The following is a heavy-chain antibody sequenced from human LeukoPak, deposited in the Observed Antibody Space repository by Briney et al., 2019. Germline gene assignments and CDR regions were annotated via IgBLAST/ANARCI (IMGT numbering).Heavy chain of an antibody. CDR2: IKSDGST. D-gene: IGHD3-22*01. J-gene: IGHJ1*01. V-gene: IGHV3-74*01. CDR3: ARAPSEIGGYYPEYFRH. Sequence: GGSLTLSCAASGFTFSSYWMHWVRQAPGKGLVWVSRIKSDGSTNYADSVKRRFTISRDNAKNTVSLQMNSLRAEDTGVYYCARAPSEIGGYYPEYFRHWGQDTLVTVSS. CDR1: GFTFSSYW.